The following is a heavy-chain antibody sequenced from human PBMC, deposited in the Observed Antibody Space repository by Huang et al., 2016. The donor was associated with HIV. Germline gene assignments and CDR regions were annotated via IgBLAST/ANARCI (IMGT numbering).Heavy chain of an antibody. Sequence: QLQLQESGPGQVKPSETLSLTCTVSGDFISSTNYYWGWIRQSPGKGLGWVGSVYQSGSTNYNPALKSRVPLSVDTSRNQFSLRLNSVTAADTAVYYCASQHIGAAATWFWGRGTQVAVSS. CDR3: ASQHIGAAATWF. D-gene: IGHD6-13*01. CDR1: GDFISSTNYY. J-gene: IGHJ4*02. CDR2: VYQSGST. V-gene: IGHV4-39*01.